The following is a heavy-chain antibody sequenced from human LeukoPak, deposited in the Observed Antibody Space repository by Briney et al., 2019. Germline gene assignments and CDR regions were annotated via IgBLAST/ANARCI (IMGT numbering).Heavy chain of an antibody. CDR2: ISAYNGNT. CDR3: ARDQSVRLLQTSSTYFKHVFAI. V-gene: IGHV1-18*04. Sequence: GASVKVSCKASGYTFTTYGISWVRQAPGLGLEWMGWISAYNGNTNDAQKAQGRVTMTTDTSTSTAYMELRSLRFDDTAVYYCARDQSVRLLQTSSTYFKHVFAIWGQGSMVTVSS. J-gene: IGHJ3*02. D-gene: IGHD6-13*01. CDR1: GYTFTTYG.